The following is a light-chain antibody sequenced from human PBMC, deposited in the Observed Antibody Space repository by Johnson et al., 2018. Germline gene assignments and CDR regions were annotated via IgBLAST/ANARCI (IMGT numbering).Light chain of an antibody. V-gene: IGLV1-51*02. CDR3: GTWDSSLRAGNV. Sequence: QSVLTQPLSVSAAPGQKVTISCSGSSSNIGNNYVSWYQQLPGPAPKLLIYENNKRPSGIPDRFSGSKSGTSATLGITGLQTGDEADYYCGTWDSSLRAGNVFGTGTKVTVL. CDR2: ENN. J-gene: IGLJ1*01. CDR1: SSNIGNNY.